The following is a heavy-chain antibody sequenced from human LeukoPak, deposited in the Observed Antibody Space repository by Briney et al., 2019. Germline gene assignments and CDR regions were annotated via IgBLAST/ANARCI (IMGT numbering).Heavy chain of an antibody. J-gene: IGHJ4*02. Sequence: ASVKVSCKASGYTFTGYCMHWVRQAPGQGLEWMGWINPNSGGTNYAQKFQGRVTMTRDTSISTAYMELSRLRSDDTAVYYCARVSVYDILTGYYDYWGQGTLVTVSS. CDR1: GYTFTGYC. V-gene: IGHV1-2*02. CDR3: ARVSVYDILTGYYDY. D-gene: IGHD3-9*01. CDR2: INPNSGGT.